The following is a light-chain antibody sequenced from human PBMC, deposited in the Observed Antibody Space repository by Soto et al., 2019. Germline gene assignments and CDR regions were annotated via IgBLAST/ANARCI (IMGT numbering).Light chain of an antibody. CDR2: DAS. J-gene: IGKJ1*01. Sequence: EIVLTQSPGTLSLSPGERAILSCRASQSVSSDSLAWYRQKPGQAPRLLVYDASSRATGIPDRFSGSGSGTDFTITIGRLEPEDFAVSYCQQYGSAPRTFGQGTKVEIK. CDR1: QSVSSDS. CDR3: QQYGSAPRT. V-gene: IGKV3-20*01.